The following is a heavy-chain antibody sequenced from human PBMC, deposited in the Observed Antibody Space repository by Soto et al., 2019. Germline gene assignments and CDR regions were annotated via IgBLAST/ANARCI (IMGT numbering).Heavy chain of an antibody. CDR3: ARGVSAGVDY. CDR1: GYSFSSLY. V-gene: IGHV1-8*01. Sequence: GASGKVSCKASGYSFSSLYINWVRQTAGQGLEWMGWMQPSTGRTGYAQKFQGRVTMTRDTSINTAYMELTTLTSDDTAFYYCARGVSAGVDYCGQGTLVPASS. D-gene: IGHD3-10*01. CDR2: MQPSTGRT. J-gene: IGHJ4*02.